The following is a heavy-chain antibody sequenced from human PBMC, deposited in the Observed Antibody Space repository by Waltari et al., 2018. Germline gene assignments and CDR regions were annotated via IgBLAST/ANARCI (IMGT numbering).Heavy chain of an antibody. Sequence: EVQLVESGGGLVQPGGSLRLSCAASGFTVSSTYMSWVRQAPGKGLEWVSIIYSGGSTYYADSVKGRFTISRDNSKNTLYLQMNSLRAEDTAVYYCARASGILAAQSFDYWGQGTLVTVSS. J-gene: IGHJ4*02. D-gene: IGHD6-6*01. CDR2: IYSGGST. CDR3: ARASGILAAQSFDY. V-gene: IGHV3-66*02. CDR1: GFTVSSTY.